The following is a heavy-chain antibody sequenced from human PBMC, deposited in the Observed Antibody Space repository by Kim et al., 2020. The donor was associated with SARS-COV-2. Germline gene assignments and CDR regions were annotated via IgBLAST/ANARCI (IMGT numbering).Heavy chain of an antibody. Sequence: ASVKVSCKASGYTFTSYYMHWVRQAPGQGLEWMGIINPSGGSTSYAQKFQGRVTMTRDTSTSTVYMELSSLRSEDTAVYYCARDITISLDYYYYGMDVWGQGTTVTVSS. CDR2: INPSGGST. V-gene: IGHV1-46*01. CDR1: GYTFTSYY. J-gene: IGHJ6*02. CDR3: ARDITISLDYYYYGMDV. D-gene: IGHD3-9*01.